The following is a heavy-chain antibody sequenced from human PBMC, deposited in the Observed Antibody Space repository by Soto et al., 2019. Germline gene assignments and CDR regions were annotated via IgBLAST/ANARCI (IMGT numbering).Heavy chain of an antibody. J-gene: IGHJ4*02. CDR3: ASLIVGATTGLDY. CDR2: INHSGST. Sequence: PSETLSLNCAVYGGSFSGYYWSWIRQPPGKGLEWIGEINHSGSTNYNPSHKSRVTISVDTSKNQFSLKLSSVTAADTAVYYCASLIVGATTGLDYWGQGTLVISPQ. V-gene: IGHV4-34*01. D-gene: IGHD1-26*01. CDR1: GGSFSGYY.